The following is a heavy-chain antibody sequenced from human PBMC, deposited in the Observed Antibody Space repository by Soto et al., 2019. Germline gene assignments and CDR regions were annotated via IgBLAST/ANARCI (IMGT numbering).Heavy chain of an antibody. CDR2: ISSSSSYI. J-gene: IGHJ4*02. V-gene: IGHV3-21*01. CDR3: ARATVTRYYFDY. Sequence: GGSLRLSCAASGFTFSSYSMNWVRQAPGKGLEWVSSISSSSSYIYYADSVKGRFTISRDNAKNSLYLQMNSLRAEDTAVYYCARATVTRYYFDYWGQGTLVTVSS. CDR1: GFTFSSYS. D-gene: IGHD4-17*01.